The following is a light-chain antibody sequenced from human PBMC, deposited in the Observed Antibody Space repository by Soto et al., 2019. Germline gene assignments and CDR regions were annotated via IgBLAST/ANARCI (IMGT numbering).Light chain of an antibody. CDR2: EVV. CDR1: KSDIGVYDF. V-gene: IGLV2-8*01. CDR3: AAWDDSLNGYV. J-gene: IGLJ1*01. Sequence: QSVLTQPPSASGSPGQSVTISCTGTKSDIGVYDFVSWYQHHPGKAPRLIIYEVVQRPSGVPDRFSGSKSGNTASLTVSGLQAADEADYYCAAWDDSLNGYVFGTGTRSPS.